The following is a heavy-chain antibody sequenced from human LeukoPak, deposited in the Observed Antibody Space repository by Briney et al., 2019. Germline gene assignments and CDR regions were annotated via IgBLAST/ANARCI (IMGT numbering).Heavy chain of an antibody. D-gene: IGHD6-6*01. CDR3: ARDSGTEYSSSYYFDY. J-gene: IGHJ4*02. CDR1: GFTFSSYA. V-gene: IGHV3-30-3*01. CDR2: ISYDGCNK. Sequence: GGSLRLSCAASGFTFSSYAMHWVRQAPGKGLEWVAVISYDGCNKYYADSVKGRFTISRDNSKNTLYLQMNSLRAEDTAVYYCARDSGTEYSSSYYFDYWGQGTLVTVSS.